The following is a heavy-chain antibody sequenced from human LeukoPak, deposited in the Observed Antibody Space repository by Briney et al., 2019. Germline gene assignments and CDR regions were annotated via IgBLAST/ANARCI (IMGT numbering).Heavy chain of an antibody. CDR3: ATPPRFSQYYNWFDP. CDR1: GYTLTELS. J-gene: IGHJ5*02. V-gene: IGHV1-24*01. Sequence: ASVKVSCKVSGYTLTELSMHWVRQAPGKGLEWMGGFDPEDGETIYAQKFQGRVTMTEDTSTDTAYMELSSLRSEDTAVFYCATPPRFSQYYNWFDPWGQGTLVTVSS. CDR2: FDPEDGET. D-gene: IGHD3-3*01.